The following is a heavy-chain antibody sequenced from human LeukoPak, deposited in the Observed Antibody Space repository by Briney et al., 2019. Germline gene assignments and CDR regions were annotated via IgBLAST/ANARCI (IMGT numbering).Heavy chain of an antibody. Sequence: SETLSLTCTVSGGSISRYYWSWIRHPPGKGLEWIGYIYYSGSTNYNPSLKSRVTISVDTSKNQLSLKLSSVNAADTAVYYCARAGYCSGGSCYGGFDYWGQGTLVTVSS. CDR2: IYYSGST. V-gene: IGHV4-59*01. D-gene: IGHD2-15*01. J-gene: IGHJ4*02. CDR1: GGSISRYY. CDR3: ARAGYCSGGSCYGGFDY.